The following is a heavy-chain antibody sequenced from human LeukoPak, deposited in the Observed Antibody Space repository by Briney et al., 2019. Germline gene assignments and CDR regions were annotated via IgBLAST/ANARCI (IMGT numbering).Heavy chain of an antibody. D-gene: IGHD4-23*01. V-gene: IGHV4-34*01. CDR1: GGSFSGYY. J-gene: IGHJ4*02. CDR3: ARLSGNSHFDY. Sequence: SETLSLTCAVYGGSFSGYYWSWIRQPPGKGLEWIGEINHSGSTNYNPSLKSRVTISVDTSKNQFSLKLNSVTAADTAVYYCARLSGNSHFDYWGQGTLVTVSS. CDR2: INHSGST.